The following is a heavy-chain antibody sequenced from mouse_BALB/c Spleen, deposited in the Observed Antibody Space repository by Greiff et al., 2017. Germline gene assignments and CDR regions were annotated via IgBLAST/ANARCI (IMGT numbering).Heavy chain of an antibody. CDR1: GFTFSDYG. CDR3: ARLLRLHYFDY. Sequence: DVKLVESGGGLVQPGGSRKLSCAASGFTFSDYGMAWVRQAPGKGPEWVAFISNLAYSIYYADTVTGRFTISRENAKNTLYLEMSSLRSEDTAMYYCARLLRLHYFDYWGQGTTLTVSS. CDR2: ISNLAYSI. V-gene: IGHV5-15*02. J-gene: IGHJ2*01. D-gene: IGHD1-2*01.